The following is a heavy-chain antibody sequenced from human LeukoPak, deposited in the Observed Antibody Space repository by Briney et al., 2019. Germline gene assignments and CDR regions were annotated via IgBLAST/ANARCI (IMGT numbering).Heavy chain of an antibody. CDR2: IDSSGGYM. CDR3: LRGDRRDY. Sequence: GGSLRLSCAASGFTFSDYYMSRIRQAPGKGLEWVSSIDSSGGYMFYADSVKGRFIISRDNAKDSLYLQMNSLRVEGTAVYYCLRGDRRDYWGQGTLVTVPS. J-gene: IGHJ4*02. V-gene: IGHV3-11*04. CDR1: GFTFSDYY.